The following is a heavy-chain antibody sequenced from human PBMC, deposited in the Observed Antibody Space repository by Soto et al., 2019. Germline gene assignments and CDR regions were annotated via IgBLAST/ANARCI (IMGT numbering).Heavy chain of an antibody. CDR3: ARDGGVYDYSPFDY. CDR1: GATFSSYA. D-gene: IGHD4-4*01. J-gene: IGHJ4*02. V-gene: IGHV1-69*13. CDR2: IIPIFGTA. Sequence: SVKVSCKASGATFSSYAISWVRQAPGQGLEWMGGIIPIFGTANYAQKFQGRVTITADESTSTAYMELSSLRSEDTAVYYCARDGGVYDYSPFDYWGQGTLVTVSS.